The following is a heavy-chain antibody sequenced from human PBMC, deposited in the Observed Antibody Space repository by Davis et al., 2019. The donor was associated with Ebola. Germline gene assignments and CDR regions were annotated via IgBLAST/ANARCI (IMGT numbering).Heavy chain of an antibody. CDR3: ARVDTASPYYYYYGMDV. CDR1: GYSFTSYW. CDR2: IYPGDSDT. Sequence: GESLKISCKGSGYSFTSYWIGWVRQMPGKGLEWMGIIYPGDSDTRYSPSFQGQVTISADKSISTAYLQWSSLKASDTAMYYCARVDTASPYYYYYGMDVWGQGTTVTVSS. D-gene: IGHD5-18*01. V-gene: IGHV5-51*01. J-gene: IGHJ6*02.